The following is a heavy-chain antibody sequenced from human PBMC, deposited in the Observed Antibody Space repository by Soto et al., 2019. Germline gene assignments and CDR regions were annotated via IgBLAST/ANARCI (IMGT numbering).Heavy chain of an antibody. V-gene: IGHV3-7*03. Sequence: PVGSLRLSCAASGFTFSSYWMAWVRQIPGKGLEWLTNTRPDGAKTYYLDSVEGRFTISRDNAKFSLFLQMDRLSGDDTAVYYCARDDGYKSIDYWGQGTLVTVSS. CDR3: ARDDGYKSIDY. CDR2: TRPDGAKT. D-gene: IGHD5-18*01. J-gene: IGHJ4*02. CDR1: GFTFSSYW.